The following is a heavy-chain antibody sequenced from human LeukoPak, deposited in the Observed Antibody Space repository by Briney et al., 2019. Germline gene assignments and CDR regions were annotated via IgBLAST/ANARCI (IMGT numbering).Heavy chain of an antibody. V-gene: IGHV1-69*05. D-gene: IGHD3-10*01. Sequence: SVKVSCKASGGTFSSYAIGWVRQAPGQGLEWMGGIIPIFGTANYAQKFQGRVTITTDESTSTAYMELSSLRSEDTAVYYCALNYYGSGTFDHWGQGTLVTVSS. CDR2: IIPIFGTA. J-gene: IGHJ4*02. CDR1: GGTFSSYA. CDR3: ALNYYGSGTFDH.